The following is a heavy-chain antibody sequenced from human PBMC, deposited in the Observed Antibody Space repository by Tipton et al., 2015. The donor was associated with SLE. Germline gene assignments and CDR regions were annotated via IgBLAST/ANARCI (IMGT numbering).Heavy chain of an antibody. CDR1: GGSITTSRYY. CDR3: ARIAAAGLDY. V-gene: IGHV4-39*07. Sequence: LRLSCTVSGGSITTSRYYWGWIRQPPGKGLEWIGTIYYSGNTYYNPSLKSRVTISVDTSKNQFSLKLSSVTAADTAVYYCARIAAAGLDYWGQGTLVTVSS. D-gene: IGHD6-13*01. J-gene: IGHJ4*02. CDR2: IYYSGNT.